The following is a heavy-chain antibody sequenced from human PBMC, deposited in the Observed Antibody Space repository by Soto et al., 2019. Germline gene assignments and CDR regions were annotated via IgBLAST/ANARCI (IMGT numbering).Heavy chain of an antibody. CDR2: IYYSGST. V-gene: IGHV4-59*08. CDR1: GGSISSYY. D-gene: IGHD3-10*01. CDR3: AISMVRGYDAFDI. Sequence: SETLSLTCTVSGGSISSYYWSWIRQPPGKGLEWIGYIYYSGSTNYNPSLKSRVTISVDTSKNQFSLKLSSVTAADTAVYYCAISMVRGYDAFDIWGQGTMVTVSS. J-gene: IGHJ3*02.